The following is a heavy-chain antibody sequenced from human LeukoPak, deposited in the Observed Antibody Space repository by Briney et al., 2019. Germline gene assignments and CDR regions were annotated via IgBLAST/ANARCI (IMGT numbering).Heavy chain of an antibody. CDR3: ARGRWFDP. J-gene: IGHJ5*02. Sequence: GGSLRLSCAASGFTFSIYEMNWVRQAPGKGLEWVSFISGSGSTIHFADSVKGRFTISRDNAKNSLYLQMNSLRGEDTAVYYCARGRWFDPWGQGTLVTVSS. V-gene: IGHV3-48*03. CDR2: ISGSGSTI. CDR1: GFTFSIYE.